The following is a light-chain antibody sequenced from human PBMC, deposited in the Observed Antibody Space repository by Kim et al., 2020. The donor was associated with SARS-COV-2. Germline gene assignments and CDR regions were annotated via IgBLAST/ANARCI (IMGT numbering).Light chain of an antibody. Sequence: LSPGERTSLSCRASQSVFSNLAWYQQKPGQAPRLLIYGASSRATGIPDRFSGSGSGTDFTLTISRLEPEDFVVYYCQQYVGLPYTFGQGTKLEI. V-gene: IGKV3-20*01. J-gene: IGKJ2*01. CDR2: GAS. CDR3: QQYVGLPYT. CDR1: QSVFSN.